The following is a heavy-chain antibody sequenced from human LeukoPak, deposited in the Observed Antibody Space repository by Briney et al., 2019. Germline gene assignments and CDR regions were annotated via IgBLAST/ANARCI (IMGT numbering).Heavy chain of an antibody. CDR1: GGSISSYY. D-gene: IGHD3-22*01. CDR3: AKVSDRDSSGYYWGFEY. V-gene: IGHV4-59*08. J-gene: IGHJ4*02. Sequence: SETLSLTCTVSGGSISSYYWSWIRQPPGKGLECIGYIYYSGSTNYSPSLKSRVTISVDTSRNQFSLKLTSVTAADTAVYYCAKVSDRDSSGYYWGFEYWGQGTLVTVSS. CDR2: IYYSGST.